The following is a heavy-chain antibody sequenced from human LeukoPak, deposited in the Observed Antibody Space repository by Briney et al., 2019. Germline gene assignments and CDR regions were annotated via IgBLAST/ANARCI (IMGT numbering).Heavy chain of an antibody. CDR1: EFSVSSNY. Sequence: GGSLRLSCAASEFSVSSNYMTWVRQAPGKGLEWVSVIHSDGTTYYADSVRGRFTISTDNFKNSLFLQMNSMGADDTAVYYCVREGTPGRQSFDLWGRGTLVTVSS. V-gene: IGHV3-53*01. CDR2: IHSDGTT. D-gene: IGHD6-19*01. J-gene: IGHJ2*01. CDR3: VREGTPGRQSFDL.